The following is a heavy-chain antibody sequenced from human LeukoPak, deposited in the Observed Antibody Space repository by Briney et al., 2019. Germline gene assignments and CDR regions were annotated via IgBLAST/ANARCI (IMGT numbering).Heavy chain of an antibody. CDR1: GGSISSSSYY. J-gene: IGHJ4*02. Sequence: SETLSLTCTVSGGSISSSSYYWGWIRQPPGKGLEWIGSIYYSGSTYYNPSLKSRVTISVDTSKNQFSLKLSSVTAADTAVYYCAREPSSGWQIYFDYWGQGTLVTVSS. V-gene: IGHV4-39*07. CDR2: IYYSGST. CDR3: AREPSSGWQIYFDY. D-gene: IGHD6-19*01.